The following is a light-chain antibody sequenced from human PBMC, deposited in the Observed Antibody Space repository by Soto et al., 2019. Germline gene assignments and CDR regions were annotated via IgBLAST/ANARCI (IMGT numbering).Light chain of an antibody. Sequence: QSALTQPPSASGSPGQSVTISCTGTSSDVGAYNYVSWYQQLPGKAPKLMIYEVNKRPSGVPDRFSGSKSGNTASLTVSGLQAGDEADYFCSAYVGNNNLVFGGGTKLTVL. CDR1: SSDVGAYNY. V-gene: IGLV2-8*01. CDR2: EVN. CDR3: SAYVGNNNLV. J-gene: IGLJ2*01.